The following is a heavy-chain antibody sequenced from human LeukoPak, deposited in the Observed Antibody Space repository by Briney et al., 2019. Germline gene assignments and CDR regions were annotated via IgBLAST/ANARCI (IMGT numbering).Heavy chain of an antibody. J-gene: IGHJ4*02. V-gene: IGHV4-4*02. CDR2: IYHGGST. D-gene: IGHD6-13*01. CDR1: GGSISSSYW. Sequence: PSGTLSCTCAGSGGSISSSYWWSWVREPPGRGLEWIGEIYHGGSTNYNPSLTSRVTISVDKSTNQFSLRLRSVTAADTAVYYCACLSSWDRKWGQGTLVTVSS. CDR3: ACLSSWDRK.